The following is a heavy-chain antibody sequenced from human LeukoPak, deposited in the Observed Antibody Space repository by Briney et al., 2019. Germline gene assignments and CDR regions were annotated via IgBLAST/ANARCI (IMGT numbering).Heavy chain of an antibody. D-gene: IGHD1-26*01. J-gene: IGHJ5*02. CDR3: AKDQSGGIMGARKMNWFDP. CDR1: GFTFSSYA. V-gene: IGHV3-23*01. Sequence: GGSLRLSCKASGFTFSSYAMSWVRQAPGKGLEWVSAISGSGGSTYYADSVKGRFTISRNNSKNTLYLQMNSLRAEDTAVYYCAKDQSGGIMGARKMNWFDPWGQGTLVTVSS. CDR2: ISGSGGST.